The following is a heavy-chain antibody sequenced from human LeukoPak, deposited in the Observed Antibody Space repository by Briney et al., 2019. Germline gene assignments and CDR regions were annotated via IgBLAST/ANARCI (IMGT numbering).Heavy chain of an antibody. J-gene: IGHJ4*02. CDR3: ASQYYDSSGYYYFDY. CDR1: GFTFSSYT. CDR2: ITSSSGYI. D-gene: IGHD3-22*01. Sequence: GGSLRLSCAASGFTFSSYTMNWVRQAPGKGLEWLSSITSSSGYIYYADSLKGRFTISRDNAENSLYLQMNSLRAEDTAVYYCASQYYDSSGYYYFDYWGQGTLVTVSS. V-gene: IGHV3-21*01.